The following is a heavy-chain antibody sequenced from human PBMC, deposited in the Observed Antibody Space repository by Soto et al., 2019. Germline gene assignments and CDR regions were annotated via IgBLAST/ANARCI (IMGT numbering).Heavy chain of an antibody. CDR1: GDSVSSNRAA. CDR3: APEGAASTDYGGNIDY. CDR2: TYYRSRWYD. V-gene: IGHV6-1*01. J-gene: IGHJ4*02. D-gene: IGHD4-17*01. Sequence: QVQLQQSGPGLVKPSQTLSLTCAISGDSVSSNRAAWNWIRQSPSRGLEWLGRTYYRSRWYDDYEVSVKSQIRNNPDTSKNQFPLQLISVTPEDTAVYYWAPEGAASTDYGGNIDYGGQETLAPVSP.